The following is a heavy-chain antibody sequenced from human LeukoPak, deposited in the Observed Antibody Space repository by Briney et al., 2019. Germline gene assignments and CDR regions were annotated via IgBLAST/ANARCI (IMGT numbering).Heavy chain of an antibody. D-gene: IGHD3-22*01. J-gene: IGHJ4*02. Sequence: GESLKISCAASGFTFHNFAMSWVRQAPGKGLEWVSSISSSGEFTFYADSVKGRFTIFRDNSRYTLYLQMNSLRAEDAAMYYCVKDRPNYYESNGDYYKRDGDFWGQGTLVTVSA. CDR3: VKDRPNYYESNGDYYKRDGDF. CDR2: ISSSGEFT. V-gene: IGHV3-23*01. CDR1: GFTFHNFA.